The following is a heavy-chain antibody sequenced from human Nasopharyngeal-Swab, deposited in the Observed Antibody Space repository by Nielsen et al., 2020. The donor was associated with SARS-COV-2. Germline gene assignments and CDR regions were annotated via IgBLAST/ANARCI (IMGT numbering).Heavy chain of an antibody. J-gene: IGHJ6*04. CDR3: ARERSGYRNRERKMDV. CDR2: IYSGGST. D-gene: IGHD3-3*01. V-gene: IGHV3-53*01. Sequence: GGSLRLSCAASGFTVSSNYMSWVRQAPGKGLEWVSVIYSGGSTYYADSVKGRFTISRDNSKNTLYLQMSSLRAEDTAVYYCARERSGYRNRERKMDVWGKGTTVTVSS. CDR1: GFTVSSNY.